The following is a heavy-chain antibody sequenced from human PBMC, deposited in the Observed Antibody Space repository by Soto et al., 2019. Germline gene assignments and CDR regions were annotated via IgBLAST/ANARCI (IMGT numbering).Heavy chain of an antibody. Sequence: QVQLQESGPGLVKPSQTLSLTCTVSGGSISSGYYWTWIRQHPGKGLEWIGYIYYSGSTYYTPSLKSVLSIALDTSKSSFSQKLSEVTAADAAVYYCARLPDDGSAYDWTTDDYWGQGTLVTVSS. CDR1: GGSISSGYY. D-gene: IGHD3-22*01. CDR3: ARLPDDGSAYDWTTDDY. V-gene: IGHV4-31*01. CDR2: IYYSGST. J-gene: IGHJ4*02.